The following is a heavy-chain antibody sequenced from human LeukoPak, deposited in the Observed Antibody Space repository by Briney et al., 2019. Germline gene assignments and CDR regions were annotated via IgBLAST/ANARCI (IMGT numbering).Heavy chain of an antibody. CDR1: GYTFTSYD. V-gene: IGHV1-8*01. CDR2: MNPNSGNT. D-gene: IGHD3-10*01. Sequence: ASVKVSCKASGYTFTSYDINWVRQATGQGLEWMGWMNPNSGNTGYAQKFQGRVTMTRNTSISTAYMELSSLRSEDTAVYCCARPSDGWFGEQFGGMDVWGQGTTVTVSS. CDR3: ARPSDGWFGEQFGGMDV. J-gene: IGHJ6*02.